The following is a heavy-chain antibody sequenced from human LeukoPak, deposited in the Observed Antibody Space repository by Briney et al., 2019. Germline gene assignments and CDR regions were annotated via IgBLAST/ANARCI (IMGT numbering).Heavy chain of an antibody. Sequence: SETLSLTCTVSGGSIGSYYWSWIRQPAGKGLEWIGRIYTSGSTNYNPSLKSRVTMSVDTSKNQSSLKLSSVTAADTAVYYCARGNCSGGSCYSVVPHSPNWFDPWGQGTLVTVSS. CDR1: GGSIGSYY. CDR3: ARGNCSGGSCYSVVPHSPNWFDP. D-gene: IGHD2-15*01. CDR2: IYTSGST. J-gene: IGHJ5*02. V-gene: IGHV4-4*07.